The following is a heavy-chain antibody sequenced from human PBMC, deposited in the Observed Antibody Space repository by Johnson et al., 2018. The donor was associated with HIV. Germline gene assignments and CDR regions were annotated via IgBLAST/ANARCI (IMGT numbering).Heavy chain of an antibody. D-gene: IGHD6-13*01. V-gene: IGHV3-11*04. Sequence: QVQLVESGGGVVQPGRSLRLSCAASGFAFSDYYMSWIRQAPGKGLEWVSYISSSGSTIYYADSVKGRFTISRDSAKNCLYLQMSSLKVEDTAMYYCARDGESQQLPLGDAFDVWGQGTMVTVSS. CDR2: ISSSGSTI. CDR3: ARDGESQQLPLGDAFDV. CDR1: GFAFSDYY. J-gene: IGHJ3*01.